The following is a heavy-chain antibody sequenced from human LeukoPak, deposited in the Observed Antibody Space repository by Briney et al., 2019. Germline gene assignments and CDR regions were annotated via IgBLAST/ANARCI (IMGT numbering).Heavy chain of an antibody. V-gene: IGHV3-48*03. Sequence: GGSLRLSCAASGFTFSSYEMNWVRQAPGKGPEWVSYISSSGSTIYYADSVKGRFTISRDNAKNSLYLQMNSLRAEDTAVYYCARDYYDSSGYLKYWYFDLWGRGTLVTVSS. J-gene: IGHJ2*01. D-gene: IGHD3-22*01. CDR3: ARDYYDSSGYLKYWYFDL. CDR2: ISSSGSTI. CDR1: GFTFSSYE.